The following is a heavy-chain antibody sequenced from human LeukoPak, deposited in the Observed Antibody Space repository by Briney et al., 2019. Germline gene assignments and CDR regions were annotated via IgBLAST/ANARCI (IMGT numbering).Heavy chain of an antibody. Sequence: KPSETLSLTCTVSGASLSSYYWSWIRLPPGKGLEWIGSIYYSGVTNFNPSLKRRIAMSVDTSRNLFSLKLSSVTAADTAVYYCARREGSHYSVDIWGQGTTVTVSS. J-gene: IGHJ6*02. CDR1: GASLSSYY. CDR3: ARREGSHYSVDI. D-gene: IGHD5-12*01. CDR2: IYYSGVT. V-gene: IGHV4-59*08.